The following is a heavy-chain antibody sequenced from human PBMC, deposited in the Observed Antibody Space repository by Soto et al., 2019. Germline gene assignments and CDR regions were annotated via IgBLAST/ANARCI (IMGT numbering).Heavy chain of an antibody. V-gene: IGHV1-18*01. CDR1: GYTLTGYG. D-gene: IGHD3-22*01. CDR2: ISAYNGNT. CDR3: ARGRYDSSGYFLDY. Sequence: AAVKVSCKASGYTLTGYGNSWLRQAPGQGLEWMGWISAYNGNTNYAQKLQGRVTMTTDTSTSTAYMELRSLRSDDTAVYYCARGRYDSSGYFLDYWGQGTLVTVSS. J-gene: IGHJ4*02.